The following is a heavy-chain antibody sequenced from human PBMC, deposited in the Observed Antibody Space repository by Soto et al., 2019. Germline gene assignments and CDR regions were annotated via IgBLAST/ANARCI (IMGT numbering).Heavy chain of an antibody. V-gene: IGHV4-39*01. J-gene: IGHJ4*02. Sequence: QVQLQESGPGLVKPSETLSLTCSVSGGSFSPYIYYWGWIRQSPGKGLEWIGIIFSSGVTSYNPSLPRRVSISVDPTKSQVSLNLRSVTAADTASYYSAGGIYAQWHYPYWGKGALVTVSS. D-gene: IGHD6-19*01. CDR2: IFSSGVT. CDR1: GGSFSPYIYY. CDR3: AGGIYAQWHYPY.